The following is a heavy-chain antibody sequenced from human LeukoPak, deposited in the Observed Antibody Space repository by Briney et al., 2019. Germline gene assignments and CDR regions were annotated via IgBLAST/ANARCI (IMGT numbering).Heavy chain of an antibody. D-gene: IGHD2-2*01. CDR1: GGSISSYY. Sequence: SETLSLTCTVSGGSISSYYWSWIRQPPGKGLEWIGYIYYSGSTNYNPSLKSRVTISVDTSKNQFSLKLSSVTAADTAVYYCARQARGYCSSTSCSDYYYYYMDVCGKGTTVTVSS. CDR3: ARQARGYCSSTSCSDYYYYYMDV. CDR2: IYYSGST. V-gene: IGHV4-59*08. J-gene: IGHJ6*03.